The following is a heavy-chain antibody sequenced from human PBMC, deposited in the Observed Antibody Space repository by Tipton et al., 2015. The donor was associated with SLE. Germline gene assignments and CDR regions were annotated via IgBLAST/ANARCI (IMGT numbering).Heavy chain of an antibody. CDR3: ARDGRVATISYFDY. D-gene: IGHD5-12*01. V-gene: IGHV1-18*04. J-gene: IGHJ4*02. CDR2: ISAYNGNT. Sequence: QLVQSGAEVKKTGSSVKVSSKASGYTFTYRYLHWVRQAPGQGLEWMGWISAYNGNTNYAQKLQGRVTMTTDTSTSTAYMELRSLRSDDTAVYYCARDGRVATISYFDYWGQGTLVTVSS. CDR1: GYTFTYRY.